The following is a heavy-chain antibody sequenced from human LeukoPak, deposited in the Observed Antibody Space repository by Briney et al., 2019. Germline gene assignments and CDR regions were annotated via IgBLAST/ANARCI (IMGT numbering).Heavy chain of an antibody. J-gene: IGHJ6*02. CDR1: GYTFNGYY. CDR2: INPNSGGT. CDR3: ARVGKEYYYDSSGYGMDV. Sequence: ASVKVSCKASGYTFNGYYMHWVRQAPGQGLEWMGWINPNSGGTNYAQKFQGWVTMTRDTSISTAYMELSRLRSDDTAVYYCARVGKEYYYDSSGYGMDVWGQGTTVTVSS. D-gene: IGHD3-22*01. V-gene: IGHV1-2*04.